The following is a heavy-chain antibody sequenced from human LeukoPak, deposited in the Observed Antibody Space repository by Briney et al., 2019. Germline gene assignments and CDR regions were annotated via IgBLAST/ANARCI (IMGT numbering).Heavy chain of an antibody. J-gene: IGHJ4*02. V-gene: IGHV3-23*01. CDR1: GFTFSSYA. Sequence: GGSLRLSCAASGFTFSSYAMSWVRQAPGKGLEWVSAISGSGGSTYYADSVKGRFTISRDNSKNTLYLQMNSLRAEDTAVYYCAKDLSMIVVVIYYFGYWGQGTLVTVSS. D-gene: IGHD3-22*01. CDR2: ISGSGGST. CDR3: AKDLSMIVVVIYYFGY.